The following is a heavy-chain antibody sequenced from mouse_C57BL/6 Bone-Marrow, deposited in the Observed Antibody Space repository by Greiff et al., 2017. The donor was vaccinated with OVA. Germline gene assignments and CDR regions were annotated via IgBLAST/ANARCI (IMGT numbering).Heavy chain of an antibody. Sequence: EVKLMESGTVLARPGASVKMSCKTSGYTFTSYWMHWVKQRPGQGLEWIGAIYPGNGDPSYNQKFKGKAKLTAVTSASTAYVVLSSLTNEDSADYCGTREGGYCPFAYWGQGTLVTVSA. CDR1: GYTFTSYW. D-gene: IGHD2-3*01. CDR3: TREGGYCPFAY. J-gene: IGHJ3*01. CDR2: IYPGNGDP. V-gene: IGHV1-5*01.